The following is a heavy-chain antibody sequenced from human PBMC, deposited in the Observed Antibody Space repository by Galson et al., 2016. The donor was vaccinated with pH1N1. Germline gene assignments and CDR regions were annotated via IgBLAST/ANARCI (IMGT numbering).Heavy chain of an antibody. D-gene: IGHD5-24*01. J-gene: IGHJ6*02. CDR1: SGFLSGYY. V-gene: IGHV4-34*01. CDR3: ARVGYTYGPYYGMDV. CDR2: INHSGST. Sequence: LSLTCTVSSGFLSGYYWNWIRQSPGKGLVWIGDINHSGSTKYNPSLRSRVAISVDTSKNQLSLKLRSVSAADTAVYYCARVGYTYGPYYGMDVWGPGTTVTVSS.